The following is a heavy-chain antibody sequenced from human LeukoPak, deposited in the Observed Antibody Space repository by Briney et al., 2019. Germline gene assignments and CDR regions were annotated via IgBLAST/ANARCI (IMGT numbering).Heavy chain of an antibody. CDR2: INPNSGGT. J-gene: IGHJ5*02. Sequence: ASVTVSCKASGYTFTGYYMHWVRQAPGQGLEWMGWINPNSGGTNYAQKFQGRVTMTRDTSISTAYMELSRLRSDDTAVYYCAREYYYDSSGYYSPWFDPWGQGTLVTVSS. CDR1: GYTFTGYY. D-gene: IGHD3-22*01. CDR3: AREYYYDSSGYYSPWFDP. V-gene: IGHV1-2*02.